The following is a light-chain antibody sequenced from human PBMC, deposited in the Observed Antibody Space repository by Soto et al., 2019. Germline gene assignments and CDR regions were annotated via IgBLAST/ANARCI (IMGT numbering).Light chain of an antibody. CDR3: QQSYSSPPT. Sequence: DIQINQSPASVSASVGDRETITCRASQSISSYLNWYQQKPGKAPKLLIFAASSLQSGVPSRFSGSRSGPDFTLTISSLQPEDFATYYCQQSYSSPPTFGQGTKVDIK. V-gene: IGKV1-39*01. CDR2: AAS. J-gene: IGKJ1*01. CDR1: QSISSY.